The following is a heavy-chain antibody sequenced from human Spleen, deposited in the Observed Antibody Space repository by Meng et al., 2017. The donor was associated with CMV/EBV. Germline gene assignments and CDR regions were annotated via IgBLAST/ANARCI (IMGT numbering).Heavy chain of an antibody. CDR2: IYWNDDK. CDR3: AHRCSWLSPGENWFDP. J-gene: IGHJ5*02. D-gene: IGHD2-15*01. Sequence: FSLSTSRVGVGWIRQPPGKALEWLALIYWNDDKRYSPSLKSRLTITKDTSKNQVVLSMTNMDPVDTATYYCAHRCSWLSPGENWFDPWGQGTLVTVSS. CDR1: FSLSTSRVG. V-gene: IGHV2-5*01.